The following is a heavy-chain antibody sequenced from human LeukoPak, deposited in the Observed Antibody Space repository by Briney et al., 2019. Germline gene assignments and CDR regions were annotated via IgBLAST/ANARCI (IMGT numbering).Heavy chain of an antibody. V-gene: IGHV4-38-2*02. CDR2: VYYSGLT. Sequence: SETLSLTCTVSGYSISSGYYWGWIRQPPTRGPEWLASVYYSGLTYYNSSLKTRVTISVDTSKNQFSLKLRSVTAADTAVYYCVRVVCGSGSRLIDCWGQGTLVTISS. D-gene: IGHD3-10*01. J-gene: IGHJ4*02. CDR1: GYSISSGYY. CDR3: VRVVCGSGSRLIDC.